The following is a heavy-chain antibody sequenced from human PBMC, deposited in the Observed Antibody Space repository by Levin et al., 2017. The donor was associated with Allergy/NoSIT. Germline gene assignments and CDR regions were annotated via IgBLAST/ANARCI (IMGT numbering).Heavy chain of an antibody. CDR3: ARIRLGPASGYDYIYYYYYGMDV. J-gene: IGHJ6*02. CDR2: IDWDDDK. D-gene: IGHD5-12*01. V-gene: IGHV2-70*01. Sequence: SGPTLVKPTQTLTLTCTFSGFSLSTSGMCVSWIRQPPGKALEWLALIDWDDDKYYSTSLKTRLTISKDTSKNQVVLTMTNMDPVDTATYYCARIRLGPASGYDYIYYYYYGMDVWGQGTTVTVSS. CDR1: GFSLSTSGMC.